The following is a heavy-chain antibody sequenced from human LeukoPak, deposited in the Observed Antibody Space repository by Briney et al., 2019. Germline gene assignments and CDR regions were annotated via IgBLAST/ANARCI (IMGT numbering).Heavy chain of an antibody. CDR2: INHSGST. J-gene: IGHJ4*02. D-gene: IGHD5-18*01. CDR3: ARGIQLGYFDY. V-gene: IGHV4-34*01. CDR1: GGSFSGYY. Sequence: SEALSLTCAVYGGSFSGYYWSWIRQPPGKGLEWIGEINHSGSTNYNPSLKSRVTISVDTSKNQFSLKLSSVTAADMAVYYCARGIQLGYFDYWGQGTLVTVFS.